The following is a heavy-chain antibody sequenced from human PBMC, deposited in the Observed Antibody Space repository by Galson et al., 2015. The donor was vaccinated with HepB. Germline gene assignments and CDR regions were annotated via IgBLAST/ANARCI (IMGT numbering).Heavy chain of an antibody. J-gene: IGHJ4*02. V-gene: IGHV3-11*04. Sequence: SLRLSCAASGFTFSDYYMSWIRQAPGKGLEWVSYISSSGSTIYYADSVKGRFTISRDNAKNTLYLQMNSLRAEVTAVYYCAKGKYSSSRLGYWGQGTLVTVSS. CDR2: ISSSGSTI. D-gene: IGHD6-13*01. CDR3: AKGKYSSSRLGY. CDR1: GFTFSDYY.